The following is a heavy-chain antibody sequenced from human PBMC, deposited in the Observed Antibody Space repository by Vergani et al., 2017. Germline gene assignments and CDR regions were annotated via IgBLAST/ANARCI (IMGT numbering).Heavy chain of an antibody. V-gene: IGHV3-30*18. CDR1: GFTFSSYS. CDR3: AKDQAYGDYVTPDWYFDL. CDR2: ISYEGSNK. D-gene: IGHD4-17*01. Sequence: VQLVESGGGLVKPGGSLRLSCAASGFTFSSYSMNWVRQAPGKGLEWVAVISYEGSNKYYADSVKGRFTISRDNSKNTLYLQMNSLRAEDTAVYYCAKDQAYGDYVTPDWYFDLWGRGSLVTVSS. J-gene: IGHJ2*01.